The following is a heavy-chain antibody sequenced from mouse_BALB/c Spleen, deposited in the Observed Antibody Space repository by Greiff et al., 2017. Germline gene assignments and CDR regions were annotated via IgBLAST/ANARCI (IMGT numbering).Heavy chain of an antibody. CDR3: TRRSGTGGYAMDY. J-gene: IGHJ4*01. V-gene: IGHV1-5*01. D-gene: IGHD3-3*01. CDR1: GYSFTSYW. Sequence: VQLQQSGTVLARPGASVKMSCKASGYSFTSYWMHWVKQRPGQGLEWIGAIYPGNSDTSYNQKFKGKAKLTAVTSASTAYMELSSLTNEDSAVYYCTRRSGTGGYAMDYWGQGTSVTVSS. CDR2: IYPGNSDT.